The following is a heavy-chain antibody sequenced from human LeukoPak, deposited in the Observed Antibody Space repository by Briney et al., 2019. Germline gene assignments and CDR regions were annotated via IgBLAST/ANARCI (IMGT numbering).Heavy chain of an antibody. D-gene: IGHD1-14*01. V-gene: IGHV4-59*01. J-gene: IGHJ3*02. CDR2: IYYSGST. CDR1: GGSFSGYY. CDR3: AREPGFYAFDI. Sequence: SETLSLTCAVYGGSFSGYYWSWIRQPPGKGLEWIGYIYYSGSTNYNPSLKSRVTISVDTSKNQFSLKLSSVTAADTAVYYCAREPGFYAFDIWGQGTMVTVSS.